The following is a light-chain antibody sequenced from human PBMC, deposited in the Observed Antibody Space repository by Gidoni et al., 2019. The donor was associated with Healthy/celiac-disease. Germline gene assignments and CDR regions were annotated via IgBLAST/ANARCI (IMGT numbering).Light chain of an antibody. CDR2: DVS. CDR1: SSDVGGYNY. J-gene: IGLJ1*01. Sequence: QSALTQPASVSGSPGQSITISCTGTSSDVGGYNYVPWYQQHPGKAPKLMIYDVSNRPSGVSNRFSVSKSVNTASLTISGLQAADEADYYCSSYTSSSTYVFGTGTKVTVL. V-gene: IGLV2-14*01. CDR3: SSYTSSSTYV.